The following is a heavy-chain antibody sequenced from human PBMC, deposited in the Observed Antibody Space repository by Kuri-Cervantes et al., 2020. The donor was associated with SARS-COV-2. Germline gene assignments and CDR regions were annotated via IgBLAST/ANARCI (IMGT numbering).Heavy chain of an antibody. J-gene: IGHJ4*02. CDR2: IWYDGSNK. CDR1: GFTFSSYG. V-gene: IGHV3-33*08. CDR3: ASDYGSGSYYASY. Sequence: GGSLRLSCAASGFTFSSYGMHWVRQAPGKGLEWVAVIWYDGSNKYYADSVKGRFTISRDNSKNTLYLQMNSLRAEDTAVYYCASDYGSGSYYASYWGQGTLVTVSS. D-gene: IGHD3-10*01.